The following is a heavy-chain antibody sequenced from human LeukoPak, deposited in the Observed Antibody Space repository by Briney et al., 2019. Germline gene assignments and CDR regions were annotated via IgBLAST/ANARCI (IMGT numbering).Heavy chain of an antibody. Sequence: SETLSLTCAVYGGSFSGYYWSWVRQPPGKGLEWLGEINHSGSTNYSPSLKSRVTISVDTSKNQFSLKLSSVTAADTAVYYCARGRGDDSSGSVDYWGQGTLVTVSS. CDR2: INHSGST. D-gene: IGHD3-22*01. J-gene: IGHJ4*02. CDR1: GGSFSGYY. CDR3: ARGRGDDSSGSVDY. V-gene: IGHV4-34*01.